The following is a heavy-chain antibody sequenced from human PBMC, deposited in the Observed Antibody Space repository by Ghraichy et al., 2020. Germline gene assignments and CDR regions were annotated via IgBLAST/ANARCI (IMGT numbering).Heavy chain of an antibody. Sequence: SVKVSCKASGGTFSSYAISWVRQAPGQGLEWMGRIIPILGIANYAQKFQGRVTITADKSTSTAYMELSSLRSEDTAVYYCASQPPTPMVRNYYYGMDVWGQGTTVTVSS. CDR2: IIPILGIA. V-gene: IGHV1-69*04. CDR3: ASQPPTPMVRNYYYGMDV. D-gene: IGHD3-10*01. CDR1: GGTFSSYA. J-gene: IGHJ6*02.